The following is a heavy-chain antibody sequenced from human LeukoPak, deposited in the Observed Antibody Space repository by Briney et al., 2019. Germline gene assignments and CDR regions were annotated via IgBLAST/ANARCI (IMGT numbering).Heavy chain of an antibody. CDR3: AKHLNLDYDY. J-gene: IGHJ4*02. Sequence: GGSLRLSCAASGFTFSSYAMSWVRQAPEKGLEWVSAISATGGSTYHADSVKGRFTISRDNSKNTLYLQMNSLRAEDTAVYYCAKHLNLDYDYWGQGTLVTVSS. D-gene: IGHD3/OR15-3a*01. CDR1: GFTFSSYA. V-gene: IGHV3-23*01. CDR2: ISATGGST.